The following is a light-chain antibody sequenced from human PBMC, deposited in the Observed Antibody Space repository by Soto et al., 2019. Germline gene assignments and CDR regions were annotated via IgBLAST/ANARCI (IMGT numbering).Light chain of an antibody. Sequence: QSVLTQSRSVSESPGQSVTISCTGTSSDVGDYNYVSWFQQYPGKAPKLVIYDVNKRPSGVPNRFSGSKSGNTASLTISGLQAEDEADYYCCSYAGRFTFVFGTGTKVTVL. CDR3: CSYAGRFTFV. CDR2: DVN. J-gene: IGLJ1*01. CDR1: SSDVGDYNY. V-gene: IGLV2-11*01.